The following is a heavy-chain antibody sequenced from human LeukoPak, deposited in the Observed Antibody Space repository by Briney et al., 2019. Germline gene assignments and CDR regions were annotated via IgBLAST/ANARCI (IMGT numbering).Heavy chain of an antibody. CDR2: ISGSGGST. CDR3: AKSAYYDSSGFYREYYFDY. J-gene: IGHJ4*02. V-gene: IGHV3-23*01. D-gene: IGHD3-22*01. Sequence: GGSLRLSCAASGFTFSSYAMSWVRQAPGKGLEWVSAISGSGGSTYYADSVKGRFTISRDNSKNTLYLQMNSLRAEDTAVYYCAKSAYYDSSGFYREYYFDYWGQGTLVTVSS. CDR1: GFTFSSYA.